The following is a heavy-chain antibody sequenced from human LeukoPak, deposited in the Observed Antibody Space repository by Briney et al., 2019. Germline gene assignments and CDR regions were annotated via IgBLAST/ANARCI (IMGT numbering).Heavy chain of an antibody. J-gene: IGHJ4*02. CDR2: ISGSGGST. Sequence: GGSLRLSCAASGFTFSSYAMSWVRQAPGKGLEWVSAISGSGGSTYYADSVKGRFTISRDNSKNTLYLQMNSLRAEDTAVYCCAKDLREQLGPLDYWGQGTLVTVPS. V-gene: IGHV3-23*01. CDR1: GFTFSSYA. CDR3: AKDLREQLGPLDY. D-gene: IGHD6-6*01.